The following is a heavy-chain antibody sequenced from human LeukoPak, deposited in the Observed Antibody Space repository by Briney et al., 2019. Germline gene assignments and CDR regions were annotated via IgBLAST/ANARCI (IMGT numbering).Heavy chain of an antibody. CDR3: ARAPPYDFWSLYNWFDP. Sequence: SETLSLTCAVYGGSFSGYYWSWIRQPPGKGLEWIGEINHSGSTNYNPSLKRRVTISVDTSKNQFSLKLSSVTAADTAVYSCARAPPYDFWSLYNWFDPWGQGTLVTVSS. J-gene: IGHJ5*02. CDR2: INHSGST. CDR1: GGSFSGYY. V-gene: IGHV4-34*01. D-gene: IGHD3-3*01.